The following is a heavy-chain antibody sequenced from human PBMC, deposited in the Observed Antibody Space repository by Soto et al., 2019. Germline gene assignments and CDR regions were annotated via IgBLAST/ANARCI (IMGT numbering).Heavy chain of an antibody. D-gene: IGHD3-22*01. Sequence: SGPTLVNPTQTLTLTCAFSGFSLSTSAVGVGWFRQPPGKALEWLALIYWDDDKYYSPSLKSRLTITKDTSKNHVVLTMTTMDPVDTATYYCARGKNYYEPSRYYLMIFDYSGQGSLVIVSS. CDR1: GFSLSTSAVG. CDR3: ARGKNYYEPSRYYLMIFDY. CDR2: IYWDDDK. J-gene: IGHJ4*02. V-gene: IGHV2-5*02.